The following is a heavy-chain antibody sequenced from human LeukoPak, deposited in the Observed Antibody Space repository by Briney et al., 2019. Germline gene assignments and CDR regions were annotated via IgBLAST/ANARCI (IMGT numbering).Heavy chain of an antibody. V-gene: IGHV4-59*01. CDR3: PRIAVAGTDWFDP. CDR1: GGSISSYY. Sequence: SETLSLTCTVSGGSISSYYWSWIRQPPGKGLEWIGYIYYSGSTNYNPSLKSRVTISVDTSKNQFSLKLSSVTAADTAVYYCPRIAVAGTDWFDPWGQGTLVTVSS. D-gene: IGHD6-19*01. J-gene: IGHJ5*02. CDR2: IYYSGST.